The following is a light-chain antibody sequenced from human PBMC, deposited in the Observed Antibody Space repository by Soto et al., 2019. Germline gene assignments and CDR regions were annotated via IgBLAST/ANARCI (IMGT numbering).Light chain of an antibody. CDR3: SSYTSSSTLV. CDR2: EVS. V-gene: IGLV2-18*02. J-gene: IGLJ2*01. Sequence: SALTQPPSVSGSPGQSVTISCTGTSSDVGSYNRVSWYQQPPGTAPKLMIYEVSNRPSGVPDRFSGSKSGNTASLTISGLQAEDEADYYRSSYTSSSTLVFGGGTKVTVL. CDR1: SSDVGSYNR.